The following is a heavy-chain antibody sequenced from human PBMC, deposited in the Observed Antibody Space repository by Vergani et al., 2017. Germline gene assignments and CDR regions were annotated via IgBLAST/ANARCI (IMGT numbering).Heavy chain of an antibody. D-gene: IGHD4-17*01. CDR2: ISWNSGSI. V-gene: IGHV3-9*01. CDR3: AKDSYGDPDYYYYMDV. Sequence: EVQLLESGGGLVQPGGSLRLSCAASGFTFDDYAMHWVRQAPGKGLEWVSGISWNSGSIGYADSVKGRFTISRDNAKNSLYLQMNSLRAEDTALYYCAKDSYGDPDYYYYMDVWGKGTTVTVSS. CDR1: GFTFDDYA. J-gene: IGHJ6*03.